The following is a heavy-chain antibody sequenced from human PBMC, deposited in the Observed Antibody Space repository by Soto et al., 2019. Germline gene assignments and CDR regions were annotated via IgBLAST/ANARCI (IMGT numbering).Heavy chain of an antibody. CDR1: GGSISSSSYY. D-gene: IGHD3-16*01. CDR2: IYYSGST. J-gene: IGHJ6*02. CDR3: ARHGVLINYYYGMDV. V-gene: IGHV4-39*01. Sequence: SETLSLTCTVSGGSISSSSYYWGWIRQPPGKGLEWIGSIYYSGSTYYNPSLKSRVTISVDTSKNQFSLKLSSVTAADTAVYYCARHGVLINYYYGMDVWGQGTTVTVSS.